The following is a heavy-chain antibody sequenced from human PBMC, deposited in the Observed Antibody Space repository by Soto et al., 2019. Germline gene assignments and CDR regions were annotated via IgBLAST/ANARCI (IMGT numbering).Heavy chain of an antibody. D-gene: IGHD3-3*01. Sequence: QVQLVQSGAEVREPGASVRVSCKASGYTFTRYGLTWVRQARGQGLEWMGWISGYNGNTNYAQKFQGRVTMTTDKITNTAYLEVRSLRSDDTAVYFCGRYTVFGADISSKYNYGVDLWGHGTTVTVSS. CDR2: ISGYNGNT. CDR1: GYTFTRYG. J-gene: IGHJ6*02. V-gene: IGHV1-18*01. CDR3: GRYTVFGADISSKYNYGVDL.